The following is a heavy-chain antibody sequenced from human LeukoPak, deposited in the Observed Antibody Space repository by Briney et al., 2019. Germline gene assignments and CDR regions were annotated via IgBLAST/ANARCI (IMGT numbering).Heavy chain of an antibody. J-gene: IGHJ5*02. CDR1: GGTFSSYA. V-gene: IGHV1-69*13. CDR3: ARDRKAAAVKKGYWFDP. Sequence: SVKVSCKASGGTFSSYAISWVRQAPGQGLEWMGGIIPIFGTANYAQKFQGRVTITADESTSTAYMELSSLRSEDTAVYYCARDRKAAAVKKGYWFDPWGQGTLVTVSS. CDR2: IIPIFGTA. D-gene: IGHD6-13*01.